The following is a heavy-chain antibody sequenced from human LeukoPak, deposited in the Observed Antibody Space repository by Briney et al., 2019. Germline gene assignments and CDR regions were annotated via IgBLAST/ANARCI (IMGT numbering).Heavy chain of an antibody. J-gene: IGHJ2*01. Sequence: PGGSLRLSCAASGFTFRSYAMHCVRQAPGKAREGGAVISYDGSNKYYADSVKGRFTISRDNSKNTMYLQMNSLRAEDTAVYYCARVLRGGWYFDLWGRGTLVTVSS. CDR2: ISYDGSNK. D-gene: IGHD2-15*01. CDR1: GFTFRSYA. V-gene: IGHV3-30-3*01. CDR3: ARVLRGGWYFDL.